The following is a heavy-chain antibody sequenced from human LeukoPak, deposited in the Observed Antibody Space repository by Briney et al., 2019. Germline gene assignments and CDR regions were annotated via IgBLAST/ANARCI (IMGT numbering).Heavy chain of an antibody. D-gene: IGHD2/OR15-2a*01. J-gene: IGHJ4*02. Sequence: PGGCLRLSCSASGFTFSSFAMHWVRPAPGKGLEYVAAFSRNGGSTYYAESVKGRFTISRDNSKSTLYLQMSSLRAEDTAVYLCVKDLRSDFMGVLSRYLSYWGQGTLVTVSS. CDR2: FSRNGGST. CDR1: GFTFSSFA. V-gene: IGHV3-64D*09. CDR3: VKDLRSDFMGVLSRYLSY.